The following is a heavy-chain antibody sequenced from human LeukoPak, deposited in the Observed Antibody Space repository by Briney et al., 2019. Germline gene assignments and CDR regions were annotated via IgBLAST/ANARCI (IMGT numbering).Heavy chain of an antibody. CDR2: TNPNSGGT. CDR1: GYTFTRYY. D-gene: IGHD2-2*01. Sequence: GASVKVSCKASGYTFTRYYMHWVRQAPGQGLEWMGWTNPNSGGTNYAQKFQGRVTMTRDTSTSTVYMELSSLRSEDTAVYYCARGDCSSTSCHPVYWGQGTLVTVSS. V-gene: IGHV1-2*02. J-gene: IGHJ4*02. CDR3: ARGDCSSTSCHPVY.